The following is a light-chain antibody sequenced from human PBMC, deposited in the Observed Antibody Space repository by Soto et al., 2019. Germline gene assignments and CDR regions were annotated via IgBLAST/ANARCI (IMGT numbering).Light chain of an antibody. CDR2: DVR. CDR1: SSDVGGYKY. CDR3: SSYTSSSPRV. V-gene: IGLV2-14*03. Sequence: QSVLTQPASVSGSPGQSITISCTGTSSDVGGYKYVSWYQQHPGKAPKLMLYDVRNRPSGVSNRFSGSKSGNTASLTISGLQAEDEADYYCSSYTSSSPRVFGTGTKLTVL. J-gene: IGLJ1*01.